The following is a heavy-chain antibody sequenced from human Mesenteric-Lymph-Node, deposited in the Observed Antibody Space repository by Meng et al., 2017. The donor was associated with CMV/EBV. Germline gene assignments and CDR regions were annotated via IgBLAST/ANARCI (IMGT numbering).Heavy chain of an antibody. CDR1: GYSFTTYW. V-gene: IGHV5-51*01. J-gene: IGHJ4*02. CDR2: IYPGDSET. CDR3: ARPPNYYDITGGFDY. Sequence: GGSLRLSCKASGYSFTTYWIGWVRQMPGKGLEWMGIIYPGDSETTYSPSFQGQVTISVDKSINTAYLQWSSLKASDTAMYYCARPPNYYDITGGFDYWGQGTLVTVSS. D-gene: IGHD3-22*01.